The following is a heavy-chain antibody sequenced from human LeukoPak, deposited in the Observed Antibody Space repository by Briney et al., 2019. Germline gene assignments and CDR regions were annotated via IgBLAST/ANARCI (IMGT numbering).Heavy chain of an antibody. D-gene: IGHD3-10*01. CDR3: ARVGDVTMARGVIILNWFDP. J-gene: IGHJ5*02. Sequence: SETLSLTCTVSGGSISSYYWSWIRQPPGKGLEWIGYIYYSGSTNYNPSLKSRVTISVDTSKNQFSLKLSSVTAADTAVYYCARVGDVTMARGVIILNWFDPWGQGTLVTVSS. CDR2: IYYSGST. CDR1: GGSISSYY. V-gene: IGHV4-59*01.